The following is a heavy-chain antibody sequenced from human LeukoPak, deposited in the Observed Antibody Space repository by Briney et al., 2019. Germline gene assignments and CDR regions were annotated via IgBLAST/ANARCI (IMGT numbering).Heavy chain of an antibody. D-gene: IGHD3-10*01. J-gene: IGHJ4*02. CDR1: GLTFVSYT. CDR2: ISSTSTYI. V-gene: IGHV3-21*01. Sequence: GESLRLSCAASGLTFVSYTMNWFRQAPGKGLEWVSSISSTSTYIYYADSVKGRFTISRDNGGNSLYLQMNSLRAEDTAVYYCARDLLGELYFDFWGQGTLVTVSS. CDR3: ARDLLGELYFDF.